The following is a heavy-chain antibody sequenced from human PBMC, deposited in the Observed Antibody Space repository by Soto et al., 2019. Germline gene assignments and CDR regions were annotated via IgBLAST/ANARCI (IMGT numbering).Heavy chain of an antibody. V-gene: IGHV3-30*18. J-gene: IGHJ6*02. Sequence: GGSLRLSCAASGFTFSNYGMHWVRQTPGKGLEWVALILYDGSNKYYADSVKGRFTISRDNSKNTLYLQVSSLRAEDTAVYYCAKSRDAYNFYFYYGMDVWGQGTSVTVS. CDR2: ILYDGSNK. CDR3: AKSRDAYNFYFYYGMDV. CDR1: GFTFSNYG. D-gene: IGHD1-1*01.